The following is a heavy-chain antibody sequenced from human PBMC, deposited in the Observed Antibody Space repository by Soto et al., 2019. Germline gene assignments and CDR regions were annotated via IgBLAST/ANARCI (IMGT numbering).Heavy chain of an antibody. CDR3: ANGFLEPGGYYGMDV. J-gene: IGHJ6*02. CDR2: ISGSGGST. D-gene: IGHD3-3*01. Sequence: GGSLRLSCAASGFTFSSYAMSWVRQAPGKGLEWVAAISGSGGSTYYADSVKGRFTISRDNSKNTLYLQMNSLRAEDTAVYYCANGFLEPGGYYGMDVWGQGTTVTVSS. CDR1: GFTFSSYA. V-gene: IGHV3-23*01.